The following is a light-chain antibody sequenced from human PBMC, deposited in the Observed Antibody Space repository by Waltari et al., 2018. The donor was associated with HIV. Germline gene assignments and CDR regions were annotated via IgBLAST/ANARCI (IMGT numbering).Light chain of an antibody. CDR1: SSNIGSNY. J-gene: IGLJ2*01. CDR3: AAWDDSLSGHVV. V-gene: IGLV1-47*01. CDR2: RSN. Sequence: QSVLTQPPSASGTPGQRVTISCSGSSSNIGSNYVYWYQQLPGTAPKLLIYRSNRGPSGCPGRFSGSKSGTSAALAISGLRSEDEADYYCAAWDDSLSGHVVFGGGTNLTVL.